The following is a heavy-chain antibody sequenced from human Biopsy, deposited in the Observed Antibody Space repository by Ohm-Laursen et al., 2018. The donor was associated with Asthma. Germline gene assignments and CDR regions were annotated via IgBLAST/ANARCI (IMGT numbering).Heavy chain of an antibody. D-gene: IGHD6-19*01. CDR3: ARGDSSGWSHYHFDY. J-gene: IGHJ4*02. CDR1: GFTVSRGH. V-gene: IGHV3-53*01. Sequence: SLRLSCSASGFTVSRGHMFWVRQAPGKGLEWVSVIYSGGTSHTADSVRGRFTISRDFSKNTLHLQMHSLRVEDTAVYYCARGDSSGWSHYHFDYWGQGTLVTVSS. CDR2: IYSGGTS.